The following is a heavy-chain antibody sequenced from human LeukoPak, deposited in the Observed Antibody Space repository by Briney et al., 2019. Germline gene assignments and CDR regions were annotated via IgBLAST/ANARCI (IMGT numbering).Heavy chain of an antibody. CDR3: ARGYYGSGLRGFDI. CDR2: INHSGST. CDR1: GGSFSGYY. D-gene: IGHD3-10*01. Sequence: SETLSLTCAVYGGSFSGYYWSWIRQPPGKGLEWIGEINHSGSTNYNPSLKSRVTISVDTSKNQFSLKLNSVTPDDTAVYYCARGYYGSGLRGFDIWGQGTMVTVSS. V-gene: IGHV4-34*01. J-gene: IGHJ3*02.